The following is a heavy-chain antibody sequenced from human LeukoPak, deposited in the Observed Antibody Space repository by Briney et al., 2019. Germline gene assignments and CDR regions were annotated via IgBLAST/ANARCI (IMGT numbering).Heavy chain of an antibody. CDR3: ARVDTAMAPYYYYMDV. D-gene: IGHD5-18*01. J-gene: IGHJ6*03. CDR2: IYYSGST. V-gene: IGHV4-39*01. CDR1: GGSISSSSYY. Sequence: SETLSLTCTVSGGSISSSSYYWGWIRQPPGKGLEWIGSIYYSGSTYYNPSLKSRVTISVDTSKNQFSLKLSSVTAADTAVYYCARVDTAMAPYYYYMDVWGKGTTVTISS.